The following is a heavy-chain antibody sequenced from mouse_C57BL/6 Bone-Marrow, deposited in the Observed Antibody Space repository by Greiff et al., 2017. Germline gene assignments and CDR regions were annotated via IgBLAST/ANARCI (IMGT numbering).Heavy chain of an antibody. CDR2: IDPSDSET. CDR1: GYTFTSYW. J-gene: IGHJ3*01. D-gene: IGHD1-1*01. Sequence: VQLQQPGAELVRPGSSVKLSCKASGYTFTSYWMHWVKQRPIQGLEWIGNIDPSDSETHYNQKFKDKATLTVDKSSSTAYMQLSSLTSEDSAVYYGARPGSSYGFAYWGQGTLVTVSA. CDR3: ARPGSSYGFAY. V-gene: IGHV1-52*01.